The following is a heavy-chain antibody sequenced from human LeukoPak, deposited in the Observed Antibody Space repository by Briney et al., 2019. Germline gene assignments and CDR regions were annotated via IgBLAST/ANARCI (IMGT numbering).Heavy chain of an antibody. D-gene: IGHD3-3*01. CDR1: GFTFSSYW. CDR2: INSDGSST. Sequence: GGSLRLSCAASGFTFSSYWMHWVRQAPGKGLVWVSRINSDGSSTSYADSVEGRFTISRDSAKNTLYLQMNSLRAEDTAVYYCARGRTIFGVVTSAWFDPWGQGTLVTVSS. CDR3: ARGRTIFGVVTSAWFDP. V-gene: IGHV3-74*01. J-gene: IGHJ5*02.